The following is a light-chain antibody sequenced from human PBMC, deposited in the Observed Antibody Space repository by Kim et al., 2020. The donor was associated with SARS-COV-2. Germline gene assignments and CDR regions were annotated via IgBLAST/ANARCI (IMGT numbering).Light chain of an antibody. CDR3: EQYGNSPT. Sequence: LSAGERATLSCRASQSINDNYLAWYQQKPGQAPRLLIFGATSRATGIPDRFSGSGSGTDFTLTISRLGPEDFALYYCEQYGNSPTFGQGTKVDIK. V-gene: IGKV3-20*01. CDR1: QSINDNY. J-gene: IGKJ2*01. CDR2: GAT.